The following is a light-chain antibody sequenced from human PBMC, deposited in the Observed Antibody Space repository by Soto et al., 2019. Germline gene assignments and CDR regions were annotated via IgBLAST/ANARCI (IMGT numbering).Light chain of an antibody. Sequence: DIQMTQSPSSLSASVGDTVTITCRASQGISNHLAWFQHKPGKAPKALIHAAASLQSGVSSKFSGSGFETDFTLTITSLQPEDSATYYCQQYHSYPLTFAGGTKVEIK. J-gene: IGKJ4*01. CDR1: QGISNH. CDR2: AAA. CDR3: QQYHSYPLT. V-gene: IGKV1-16*02.